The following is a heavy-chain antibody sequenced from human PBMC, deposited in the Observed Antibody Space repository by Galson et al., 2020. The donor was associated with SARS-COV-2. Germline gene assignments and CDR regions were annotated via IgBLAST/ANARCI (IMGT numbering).Heavy chain of an antibody. CDR2: ISSSSSYI. D-gene: IGHD3-22*01. V-gene: IGHV3-21*01. J-gene: IGHJ1*01. CDR1: GFTFSSYS. Sequence: GESLKISCAASGFTFSSYSMNWVRQAPGKGLEWVSSISSSSSYIYYADSVKGRFTISRDNAKNSLYLQMNSLRAEDTAVYYCARDYYDSSGYYYGFVQHWGQGTLVTVSS. CDR3: ARDYYDSSGYYYGFVQH.